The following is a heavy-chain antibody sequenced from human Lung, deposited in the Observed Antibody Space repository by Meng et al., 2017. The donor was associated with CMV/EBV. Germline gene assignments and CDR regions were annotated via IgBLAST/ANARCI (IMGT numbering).Heavy chain of an antibody. Sequence: QVQLQESGPGLVKPSGTLSLTCAVSGGSVSSSNWWSWVRQPPGKGLEWIGEIYHSGSTNYNPSLKSRVTISVDKSKNQFSLKLSSVTAADTAVYYCASFPPPGKQWLVTDYWGQGTLVTVSS. J-gene: IGHJ4*02. CDR3: ASFPPPGKQWLVTDY. CDR2: IYHSGST. V-gene: IGHV4-4*02. D-gene: IGHD6-19*01. CDR1: GGSVSSSNW.